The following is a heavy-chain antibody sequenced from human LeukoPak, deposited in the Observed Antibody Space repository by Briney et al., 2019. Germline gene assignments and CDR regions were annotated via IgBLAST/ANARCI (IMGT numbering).Heavy chain of an antibody. J-gene: IGHJ4*02. D-gene: IGHD2-8*02. CDR1: GYSFTSYW. CDR3: ASFLVVSADLDY. CDR2: IYPADSDT. Sequence: GESLKISCKASGYSFTSYWIGWVRQMPGKGLEWMGIIYPADSDTRYSPSFQGQVTISADKSISTAYLQWSSLKASDTAIYYCASFLVVSADLDYWGQGTLVTVSS. V-gene: IGHV5-51*01.